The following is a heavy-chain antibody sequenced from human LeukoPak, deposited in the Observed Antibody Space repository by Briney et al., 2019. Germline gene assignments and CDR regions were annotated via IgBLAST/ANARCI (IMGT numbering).Heavy chain of an antibody. J-gene: IGHJ6*03. D-gene: IGHD4-17*01. V-gene: IGHV4-4*07. CDR1: GTILSSYY. CDR2: IYTSGSS. CDR3: AREGDYGDSFKSYYYMDV. Sequence: SETLSLTCFVSGTILSSYYWSWIRLPAGKGLEWIGRIYTSGSSDYNPSLKSRVTMSVDTSKNQLSLKLISVTAADTALYYCAREGDYGDSFKSYYYMDVWGKGTTVTVSS.